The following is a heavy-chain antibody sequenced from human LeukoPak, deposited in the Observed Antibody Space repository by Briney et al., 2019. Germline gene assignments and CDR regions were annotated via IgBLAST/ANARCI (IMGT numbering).Heavy chain of an antibody. J-gene: IGHJ2*01. V-gene: IGHV1-18*01. D-gene: IGHD6-13*01. CDR2: ISVYNGNT. Sequence: ASVKVSCKASGYTFTSYGISWVRQAPGQGLEWMGWISVYNGNTNYAQKPQGRVTMTTDTSTSTAYMEPRSLRSDDTAVYYCARGSSWYRSFDWYFDLWGRGTLVTVSS. CDR1: GYTFTSYG. CDR3: ARGSSWYRSFDWYFDL.